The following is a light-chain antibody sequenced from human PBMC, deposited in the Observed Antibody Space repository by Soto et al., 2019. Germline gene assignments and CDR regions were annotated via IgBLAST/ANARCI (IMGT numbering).Light chain of an antibody. CDR2: RNH. J-gene: IGLJ1*01. Sequence: QSVLTQPPSASGTPGQTVTISCSGSSSNIESNYVYWYQQVPGTAPKLLIYRNHQRPSGVPDRFSGSKSGTSGSLAISGLRSEDDADYYCATWDDNRRGYIFGPGTKLTVL. V-gene: IGLV1-47*01. CDR3: ATWDDNRRGYI. CDR1: SSNIESNY.